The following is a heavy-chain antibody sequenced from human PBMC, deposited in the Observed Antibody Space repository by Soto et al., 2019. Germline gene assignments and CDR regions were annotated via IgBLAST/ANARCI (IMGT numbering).Heavy chain of an antibody. Sequence: QVQLQESGPGLVKPSETLSLSCSVSGGSISGHYWSWVRQTPGKGLEWIGYMYYSGSTNYNPSLKSRVTISVDTSKNHFSPRLTSVTAADTAVYYCARGPYYDLIWNYYYMDVSGKGTTVTVSS. V-gene: IGHV4-59*08. CDR2: MYYSGST. CDR3: ARGPYYDLIWNYYYMDV. CDR1: GGSISGHY. D-gene: IGHD3-16*01. J-gene: IGHJ6*03.